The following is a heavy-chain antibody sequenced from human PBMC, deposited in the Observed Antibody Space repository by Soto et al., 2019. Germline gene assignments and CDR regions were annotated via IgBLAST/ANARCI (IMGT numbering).Heavy chain of an antibody. CDR1: GAPMNRYY. J-gene: IGHJ4*02. Sequence: SETLSLTCTVSGAPMNRYYWSWIRQPPGKALEWIGYIFNSETSRYNPSLRSRIAMSVDRSKNQFSLTMTSLTAADTAVYFCASVYGTDYGLDDWGQGALVTVSS. CDR2: IFNSETS. CDR3: ASVYGTDYGLDD. D-gene: IGHD4-17*01. V-gene: IGHV4-59*01.